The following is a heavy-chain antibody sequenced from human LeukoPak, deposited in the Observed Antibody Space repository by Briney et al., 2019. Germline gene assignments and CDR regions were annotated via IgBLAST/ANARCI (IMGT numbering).Heavy chain of an antibody. J-gene: IGHJ4*02. Sequence: EASVKVSCKASGYTFGTYDINWVRQATGQGLEWMGWMNPNNGDTGSAQKFQGGLTMTRDTSVTTAYMELSSLRSDDTAVYYCARDGTSSSWYFGSDYWGQGTLVTVSS. CDR1: GYTFGTYD. D-gene: IGHD6-13*01. CDR3: ARDGTSSSWYFGSDY. CDR2: MNPNNGDT. V-gene: IGHV1-8*01.